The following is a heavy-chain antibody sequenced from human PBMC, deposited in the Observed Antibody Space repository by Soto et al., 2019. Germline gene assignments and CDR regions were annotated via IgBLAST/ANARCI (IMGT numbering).Heavy chain of an antibody. CDR1: GGSVNSDSYY. CDR3: ARMSATGTRWFDP. V-gene: IGHV4-61*01. J-gene: IGHJ5*02. D-gene: IGHD6-13*01. CDR2: IYYSGRT. Sequence: PSETLSLTCTVSGGSVNSDSYYWSWIRQPPGKALEWIGYIYYSGRTNSNPSLKSRLSMSVDTSKNQFSLNLTSVTAADTAVYHCARMSATGTRWFDPWGQGTLVTVSS.